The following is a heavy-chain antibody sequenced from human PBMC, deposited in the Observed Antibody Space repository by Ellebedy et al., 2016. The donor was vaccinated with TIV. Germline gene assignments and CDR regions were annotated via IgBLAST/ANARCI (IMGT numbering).Heavy chain of an antibody. D-gene: IGHD1-26*01. Sequence: SETLSLTXAVSSAPSGYYFWSWIRQPPGKGLEWIGEVTHTGGTNFNPSLESRVTMSLDTSENQFSLKVNSVTAADTAVYFCARGFPAAWELAGAWGQGTLVTVSA. CDR1: SAPSGYYF. V-gene: IGHV4-34*01. CDR2: VTHTGGT. CDR3: ARGFPAAWELAGA. J-gene: IGHJ4*02.